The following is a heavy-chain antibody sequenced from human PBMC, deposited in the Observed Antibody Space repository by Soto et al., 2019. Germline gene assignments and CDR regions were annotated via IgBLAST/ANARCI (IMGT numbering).Heavy chain of an antibody. CDR3: ASGYCSGGSCWEFDP. CDR1: GGSISSGDYY. D-gene: IGHD2-15*01. V-gene: IGHV4-30-4*01. J-gene: IGHJ5*02. CDR2: IYYSGST. Sequence: QVQLQESGPGLVKPSQTLSLTCTVSGGSISSGDYYWSWIRQPPGKGLEWIGYIYYSGSTYYNPSLKSRLTISVDTSKNHCSLKLTSVTAADTAVYYCASGYCSGGSCWEFDPWGQGTLVTVSS.